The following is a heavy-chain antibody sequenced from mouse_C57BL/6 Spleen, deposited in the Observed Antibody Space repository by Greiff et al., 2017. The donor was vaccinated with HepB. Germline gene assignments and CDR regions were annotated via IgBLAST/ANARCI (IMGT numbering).Heavy chain of an antibody. Sequence: QVQLQQPGAELVKPGASVKLSCKASGYTFTSYWMQWVKQRPGQGLEWIGEIDPSDSYTNYNQKFKGKATLTVDTSSSTAYMQLSSLTSEDSAVYYCSGGSRGAYWGQGTLVTVSA. CDR3: SGGSRGAY. V-gene: IGHV1-50*01. J-gene: IGHJ3*01. CDR2: IDPSDSYT. CDR1: GYTFTSYW.